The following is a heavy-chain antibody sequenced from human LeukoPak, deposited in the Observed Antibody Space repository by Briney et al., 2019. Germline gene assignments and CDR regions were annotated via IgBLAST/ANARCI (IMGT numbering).Heavy chain of an antibody. J-gene: IGHJ4*02. CDR2: IYHSGST. CDR3: ARVIEGELLFDY. Sequence: SETLSLTCTVSGGSISSGGYYWSWIRQPPGKGLEWIGYIYHSGSTYYNPSLKSRVTISVDRSKNQFSLKLSSVTAADTAVYYCARVIEGELLFDYWGQGTLVTVSS. V-gene: IGHV4-30-2*01. D-gene: IGHD1-26*01. CDR1: GGSISSGGYY.